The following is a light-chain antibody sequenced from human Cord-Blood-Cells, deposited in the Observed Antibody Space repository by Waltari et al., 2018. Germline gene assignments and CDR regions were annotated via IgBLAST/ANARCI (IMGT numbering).Light chain of an antibody. CDR2: GAS. CDR1: QSVSSSY. J-gene: IGKJ3*01. Sequence: EIVLTRPPGTLSLSPGERATLSCRASQSVSSSYLAWYQQKPGQAPRLLIYGASSRATGIPDRFSGSGSGTDFTLTISRLEPEDFAVYYCQQYGSSPFTFGPGTKVDIK. V-gene: IGKV3-20*01. CDR3: QQYGSSPFT.